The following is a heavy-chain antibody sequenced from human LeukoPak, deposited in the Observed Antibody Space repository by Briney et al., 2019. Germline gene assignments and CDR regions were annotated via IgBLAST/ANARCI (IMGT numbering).Heavy chain of an antibody. J-gene: IGHJ5*02. CDR2: IIPILGIA. CDR3: ASTLIAAAGFNNWFDP. D-gene: IGHD6-13*01. V-gene: IGHV1-69*04. CDR1: GGTFSSYA. Sequence: ASVKVSCKASGGTFSSYAISWVRQAPGQGLEWMRRIIPILGIANYAQKFQGRVTITADKSTSTAYMELSSLRSEDTAVYYCASTLIAAAGFNNWFDPWGQGTLVTVSS.